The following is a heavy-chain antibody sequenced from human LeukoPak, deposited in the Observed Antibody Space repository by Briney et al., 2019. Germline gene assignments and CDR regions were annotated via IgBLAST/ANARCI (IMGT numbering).Heavy chain of an antibody. CDR2: INPNSGGT. D-gene: IGHD3-22*01. Sequence: ASVKVSCKASGYTFTGYYMHWVRQAPGQGLEWMGWINPNSGGTNYAQKFQGWVTMTRDTSISTAYMELSRLRSDDTAVYYCARDPSPDSSGFRAEYFQHWGQGTLVTVSS. CDR1: GYTFTGYY. J-gene: IGHJ1*01. V-gene: IGHV1-2*04. CDR3: ARDPSPDSSGFRAEYFQH.